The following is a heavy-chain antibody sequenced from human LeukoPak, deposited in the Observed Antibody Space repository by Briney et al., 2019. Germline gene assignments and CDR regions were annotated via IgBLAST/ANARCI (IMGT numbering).Heavy chain of an antibody. CDR2: IIPIFGTA. D-gene: IGHD3-10*01. CDR1: GGTFSSYG. J-gene: IGHJ6*02. Sequence: SVKVSCKASGGTFSSYGISWVRQAPGQGLEWMGGIIPIFGTANYAQEFQGRVTITTDESTSTAYMELSSLRSEDTAVYYCARGRFGPSWGYYYGMDVWGQGTMVTVSS. V-gene: IGHV1-69*05. CDR3: ARGRFGPSWGYYYGMDV.